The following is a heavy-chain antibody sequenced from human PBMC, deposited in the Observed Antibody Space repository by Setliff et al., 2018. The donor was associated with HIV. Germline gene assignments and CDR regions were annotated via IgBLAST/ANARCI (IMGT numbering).Heavy chain of an antibody. CDR3: ARDFALPGLRLGRYSLQSRAGIDF. J-gene: IGHJ4*02. D-gene: IGHD3-16*01. CDR1: GYTFTGYY. Sequence: ASVKVSCKASGYTFTGYYMQWVRQAPGQGLEWMGWINPNSGGTNYAQKFQGRVAMTTDTSISTVYMELSRLTADDTSIYYCARDFALPGLRLGRYSLQSRAGIDFWGQGTPVTVSS. CDR2: INPNSGGT. V-gene: IGHV1-2*02.